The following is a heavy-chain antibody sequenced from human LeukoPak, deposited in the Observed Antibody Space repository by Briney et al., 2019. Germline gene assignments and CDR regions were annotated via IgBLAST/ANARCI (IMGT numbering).Heavy chain of an antibody. CDR3: AKVAGSSGGPFDY. CDR2: KRYDGSNK. Sequence: PGRTLRVSGAPSAFTFSSDGRHWLRQHPWKALLGVPFKRYDGSNKYYADSVKGRLTISRDNSKNTLYLQMNRLRAEDTAVYYCAKVAGSSGGPFDYWGQGTLVNVSS. V-gene: IGHV3-30*02. CDR1: AFTFSSDG. J-gene: IGHJ4*02. D-gene: IGHD6-19*01.